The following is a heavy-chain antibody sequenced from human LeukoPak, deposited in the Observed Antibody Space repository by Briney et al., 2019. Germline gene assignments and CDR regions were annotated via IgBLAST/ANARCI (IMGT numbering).Heavy chain of an antibody. CDR3: ARGDPNGSGSYYNLGWFDP. J-gene: IGHJ5*02. CDR2: IYYSGST. CDR1: GGSISSYY. D-gene: IGHD3-10*01. V-gene: IGHV4-59*01. Sequence: PSETLSLTCTVSGGSISSYYWSWIRQPPGKGLEWIGYIYYSGSTNYNPSLKSRVTISVDTSKNQFSLKLSSVTAADTAVYYCARGDPNGSGSYYNLGWFDPWGQGTLVTVSS.